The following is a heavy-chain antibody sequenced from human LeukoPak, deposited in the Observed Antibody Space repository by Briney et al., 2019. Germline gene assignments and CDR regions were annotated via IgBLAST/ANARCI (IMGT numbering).Heavy chain of an antibody. CDR3: ARGAFSPHGSYYGH. Sequence: GGSLRLSCAVSGFTVRDNYLNCVRQTPGKGLECVSVLYSGGAAYYADSVKGRFTISRDTSKNTLSLQMNSLRVEDTALYYCARGAFSPHGSYYGHWGQGTLVTVSS. V-gene: IGHV3-53*01. CDR2: LYSGGAA. CDR1: GFTVRDNY. J-gene: IGHJ4*02. D-gene: IGHD1-26*01.